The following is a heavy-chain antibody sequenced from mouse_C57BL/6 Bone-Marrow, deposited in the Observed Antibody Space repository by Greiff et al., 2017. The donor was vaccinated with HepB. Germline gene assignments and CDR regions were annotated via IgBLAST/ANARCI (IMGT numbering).Heavy chain of an antibody. CDR3: ARTLVVAPYFDV. J-gene: IGHJ1*03. Sequence: QVQLQQPGAELVKPGASVKMSCKASGYTFTSYWITWVKQRPGQGLEWIGDIYPGSGSTNYNEKFKSKATLTVDTSSSTAYMQLSSLTSEDAAVYYCARTLVVAPYFDVWGTGTTVTVSS. CDR2: IYPGSGST. CDR1: GYTFTSYW. D-gene: IGHD1-1*01. V-gene: IGHV1-55*01.